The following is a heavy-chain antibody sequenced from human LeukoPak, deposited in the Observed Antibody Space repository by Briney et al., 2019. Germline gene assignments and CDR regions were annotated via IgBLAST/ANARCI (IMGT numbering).Heavy chain of an antibody. CDR2: INQDGSEA. V-gene: IGHV3-7*02. J-gene: IGHJ4*02. CDR1: GFTFTNNW. CDR3: AVTSRSYAFDY. Sequence: GGSLRLSCTAAGFTFTNNWMFWVRQAPGKGPEWLANINQDGSEAYSVDSVKGRFTISRDNAKNSVYLQMNSLRVEDTAVYYCAVTSRSYAFDYWGPGTPVTVSS. D-gene: IGHD3-16*01.